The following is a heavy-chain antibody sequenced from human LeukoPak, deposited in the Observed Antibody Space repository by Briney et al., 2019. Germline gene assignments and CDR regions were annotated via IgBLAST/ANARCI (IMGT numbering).Heavy chain of an antibody. CDR3: ARGVGAIAYFDY. J-gene: IGHJ4*02. CDR1: GGSISSYY. CDR2: IYYSGST. V-gene: IGHV4-59*01. D-gene: IGHD1-26*01. Sequence: SETLSLTCTVSGGSISSYYWSWIRQPPGKGLEWIGYIYYSGSTNYNPSLKSRVTISVDTSKNQFSLKLSSLTAADTAVYYCARGVGAIAYFDYWGQGTLVTVSS.